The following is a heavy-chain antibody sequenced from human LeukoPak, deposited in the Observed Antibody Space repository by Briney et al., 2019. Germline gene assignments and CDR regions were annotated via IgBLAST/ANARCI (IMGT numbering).Heavy chain of an antibody. Sequence: PSETLSLTCAVYGGSFSGYYWSWIRQPPGKGLEWIGEINHSGSTNYNPSLKSRVTISVDTSKNQFSLKLSSVTAADTAVYYCARDRWVQLWSDAFDIWGQGKMVTVSS. CDR1: GGSFSGYY. D-gene: IGHD5-18*01. J-gene: IGHJ3*02. CDR2: INHSGST. CDR3: ARDRWVQLWSDAFDI. V-gene: IGHV4-34*01.